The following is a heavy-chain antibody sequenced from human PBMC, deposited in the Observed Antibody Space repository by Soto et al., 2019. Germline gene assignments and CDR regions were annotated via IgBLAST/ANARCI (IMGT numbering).Heavy chain of an antibody. D-gene: IGHD4-17*01. CDR3: AKDMKWGGMTTIHYFDS. CDR1: GFTADDYA. J-gene: IGHJ4*02. CDR2: ISSNSDTI. V-gene: IGHV3-9*02. Sequence: EVQLVESGGGLVQPGRSLRLSCVASGFTADDYALNWVRQAPGKGLEWVSGISSNSDTIHYEDSVKGRFTISRDNAKNSLFLQMNSLRPEDTAVYYCAKDMKWGGMTTIHYFDSWGQGTLVTVSS.